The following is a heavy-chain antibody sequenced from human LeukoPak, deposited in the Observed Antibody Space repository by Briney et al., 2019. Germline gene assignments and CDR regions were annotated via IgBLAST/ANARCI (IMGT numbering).Heavy chain of an antibody. Sequence: PGGSLRLSCAASGFVFSGYWMSWVRQAPGKGLEWVANINEDGSKKHYLDSVEGRFTISRDNAKNSLYLQMNSLRAEDTAVYYCAKQLGYCSDGSCYFPYWGQGTLVTVSS. D-gene: IGHD2-15*01. CDR1: GFVFSGYW. CDR2: INEDGSKK. CDR3: AKQLGYCSDGSCYFPY. J-gene: IGHJ4*02. V-gene: IGHV3-7*03.